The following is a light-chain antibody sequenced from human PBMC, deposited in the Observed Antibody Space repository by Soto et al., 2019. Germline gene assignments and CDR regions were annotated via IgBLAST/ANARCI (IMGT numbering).Light chain of an antibody. Sequence: VVMTQSPLSRAVTLVQPASSSFISSQRLVDNDGNTYLNWFQQRPGQSPRRLIYKVSNRDSGVKARFSGSGSGNDFTLKISRLEAEDVGAYYCMQSTHWPPTCGQGTKGDIK. CDR3: MQSTHWPPT. CDR1: QRLVDNDGNTY. CDR2: KVS. V-gene: IGKV2-30*01. J-gene: IGKJ1*01.